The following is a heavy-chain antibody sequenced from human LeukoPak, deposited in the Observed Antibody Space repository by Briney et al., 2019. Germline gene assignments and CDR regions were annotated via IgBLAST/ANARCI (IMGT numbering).Heavy chain of an antibody. CDR3: VKDLTGTWSFDY. CDR1: GFTFSSYA. Sequence: QPGGSLRLSCSVSGFTFSSYAMHWVRQAPGKGLQYVSSISSNGDSTYYAASVKGRFTISRDNSKSTLYLQMSSLRAEDTAVYYCVKDLTGTWSFDYWGQGTLVTVSS. J-gene: IGHJ4*02. V-gene: IGHV3-64D*06. CDR2: ISSNGDST. D-gene: IGHD3-9*01.